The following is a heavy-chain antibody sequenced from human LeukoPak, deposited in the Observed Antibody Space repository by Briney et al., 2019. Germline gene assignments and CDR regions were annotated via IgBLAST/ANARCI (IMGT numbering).Heavy chain of an antibody. Sequence: PGGSLRLSCAASGFTFDDYGMSWVRQAPGKGLEWVSGINWNGGSTGYADSVKGRFTISRDNSKNTLYLQMNSLRAEDTAVYYCARNPVVTSSWSSCCYDLVVYYMDVWGKGTTVTVSS. CDR2: INWNGGST. V-gene: IGHV3-20*04. J-gene: IGHJ6*03. CDR3: ARNPVVTSSWSSCCYDLVVYYMDV. D-gene: IGHD2-2*01. CDR1: GFTFDDYG.